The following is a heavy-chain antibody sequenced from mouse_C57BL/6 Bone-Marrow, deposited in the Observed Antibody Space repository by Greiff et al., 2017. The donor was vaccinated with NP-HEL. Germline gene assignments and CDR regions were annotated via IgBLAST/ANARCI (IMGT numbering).Heavy chain of an antibody. CDR2: IYPNNGGN. V-gene: IGHV1-34*01. CDR3: SREGDYAWFAY. Sequence: VQLQQSGPELVKPGASVKMSCKASGYTFTAYYMHWVKQSHGKSLEWIGYIYPNNGGNGYNQKFKGKATLPVDKSSITAYMELRSLTSDDSAVYYCSREGDYAWFAYWGQGTLVTVSA. D-gene: IGHD2-13*01. J-gene: IGHJ3*01. CDR1: GYTFTAYY.